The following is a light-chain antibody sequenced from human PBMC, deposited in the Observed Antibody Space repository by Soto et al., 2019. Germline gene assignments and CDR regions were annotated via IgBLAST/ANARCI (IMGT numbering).Light chain of an antibody. CDR3: QQNYSTPLFT. CDR1: QSISSY. J-gene: IGKJ3*01. Sequence: DIQMTQSPSSLSASVGDRVTITCRASQSISSYLNWYQQKPGKAPKLLIYAASSLQSGVPSRFSGSGSGTDFNLTISSLQPEDFATYYCQQNYSTPLFTFGPGTKVDIK. V-gene: IGKV1-39*01. CDR2: AAS.